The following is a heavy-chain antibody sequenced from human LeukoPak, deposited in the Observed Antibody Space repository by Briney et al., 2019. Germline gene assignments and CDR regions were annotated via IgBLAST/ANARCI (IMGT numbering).Heavy chain of an antibody. CDR3: AGISTYYYGSGVAYYFDY. Sequence: SETLSLTCTVSGGSISSSSYYWGWIRQPPGKGLEWIGSIYYSGSTYYNPSLKSRVTISVDTSKNQFSLKLSSVTAADTAVYYCAGISTYYYGSGVAYYFDYWGQGTLVTVSS. V-gene: IGHV4-39*07. CDR1: GGSISSSSYY. J-gene: IGHJ4*02. CDR2: IYYSGST. D-gene: IGHD3-10*01.